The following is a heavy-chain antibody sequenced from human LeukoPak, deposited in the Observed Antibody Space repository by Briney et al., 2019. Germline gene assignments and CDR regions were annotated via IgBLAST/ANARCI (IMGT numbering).Heavy chain of an antibody. Sequence: PGRSLRLSWAASGXTFSNYAVHWVRQAPGKGLEWVAVISYDGFNKYYSDSVKGRFTISRDNSKNTLYLQMNSLRAEDTAVYYCARAGPPAFDPWGQGTLVTVSS. CDR2: ISYDGFNK. V-gene: IGHV3-30-3*01. CDR1: GXTFSNYA. CDR3: ARAGPPAFDP. J-gene: IGHJ5*02.